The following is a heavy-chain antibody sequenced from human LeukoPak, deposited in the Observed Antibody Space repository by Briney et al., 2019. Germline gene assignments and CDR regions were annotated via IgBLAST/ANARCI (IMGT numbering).Heavy chain of an antibody. Sequence: SETLSLTCAVYGGSFGDYYWTWIRQPPGKGLEWIGEINHSGRTKYNPSLKSRVTISVDTSKSQFSLDLKSVTAADTAVYYCARGRGVVYRDWFDHWGQGTLVTVSS. CDR1: GGSFGDYY. D-gene: IGHD2-8*02. J-gene: IGHJ5*02. V-gene: IGHV4-34*01. CDR3: ARGRGVVYRDWFDH. CDR2: INHSGRT.